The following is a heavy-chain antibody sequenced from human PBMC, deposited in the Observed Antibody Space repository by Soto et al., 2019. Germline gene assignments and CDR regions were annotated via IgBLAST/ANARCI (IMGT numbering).Heavy chain of an antibody. CDR3: ARSYDSSGYYYYAMDV. Sequence: NPSETLSLTCIVSGGSVSSGNYYWNWIRQPPGKGLEWIGYIYSSGSTKYSPSLRSRVTISVDTFKNQFSLNLRSVTAADTAVYYCARSYDSSGYYYYAMDVWGQGTTVTVSS. CDR2: IYSSGST. D-gene: IGHD3-22*01. J-gene: IGHJ6*02. V-gene: IGHV4-61*01. CDR1: GGSVSSGNYY.